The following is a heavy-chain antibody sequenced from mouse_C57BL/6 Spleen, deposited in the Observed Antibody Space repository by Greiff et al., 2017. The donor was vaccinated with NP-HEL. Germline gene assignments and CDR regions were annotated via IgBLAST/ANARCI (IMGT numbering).Heavy chain of an antibody. D-gene: IGHD4-1*01. CDR3: ARERELGRFAY. CDR1: GYAFSSYW. V-gene: IGHV1-80*01. J-gene: IGHJ3*01. CDR2: IYPGDGDT. Sequence: VQLQQSGAELVKPGASVKISCKASGYAFSSYWMNWVKQRPGKGLEWIGQIYPGDGDTNYNGKFKGKATLTADKSSSTAYMQLSSLTSEASAVYFCARERELGRFAYWGQGTLVTVSA.